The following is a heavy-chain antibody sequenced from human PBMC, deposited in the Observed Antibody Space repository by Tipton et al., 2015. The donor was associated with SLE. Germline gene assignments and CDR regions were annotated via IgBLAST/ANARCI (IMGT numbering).Heavy chain of an antibody. J-gene: IGHJ6*04. Sequence: SLRLSCAASGFTFSSYGMHWVRQAPGKGLEWVAVIWYDGSNKYYVDSVKGRFTIYRDNSKNTLYLQMNSLRAADTAVYYCAKGGDNDFWSELMDVWGKGTTVTVSS. D-gene: IGHD3-3*01. V-gene: IGHV3-33*06. CDR1: GFTFSSYG. CDR2: IWYDGSNK. CDR3: AKGGDNDFWSELMDV.